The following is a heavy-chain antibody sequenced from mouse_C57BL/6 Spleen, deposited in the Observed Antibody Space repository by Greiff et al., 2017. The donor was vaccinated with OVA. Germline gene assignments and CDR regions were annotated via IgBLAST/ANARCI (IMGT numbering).Heavy chain of an antibody. CDR2: ISSGSSTI. CDR3: ARQDDYDEFAY. D-gene: IGHD2-4*01. V-gene: IGHV5-17*01. Sequence: EVQLVESGGGLVKPGGSLKLSCAASGFTFSDYGMHWVRQAPEKGLEWVAYISSGSSTIYYADTVKGRFTISRDNAKNTLFLQMTSLRSEDTAMYYCARQDDYDEFAYWGQGTLVTVSA. CDR1: GFTFSDYG. J-gene: IGHJ3*01.